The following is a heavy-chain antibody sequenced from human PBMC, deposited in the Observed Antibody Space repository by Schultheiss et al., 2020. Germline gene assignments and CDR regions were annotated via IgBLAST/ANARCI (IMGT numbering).Heavy chain of an antibody. CDR3: ARRVYSGWSVFDC. CDR2: VFPGDSDT. CDR1: GYTFTANW. J-gene: IGHJ4*02. D-gene: IGHD6-19*01. Sequence: GGSLRLSCRTSGYTFTANWVVWVRQVPGKGLEFVGSVFPGDSDTRYSPSFQGQVTISADESISTAYLQWNSLKASDTAMYYCARRVYSGWSVFDCWGQGTLVTVSS. V-gene: IGHV5-51*01.